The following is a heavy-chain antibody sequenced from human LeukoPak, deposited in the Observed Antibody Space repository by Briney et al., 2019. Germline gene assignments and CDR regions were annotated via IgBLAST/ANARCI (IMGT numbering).Heavy chain of an antibody. CDR1: GGTFSSYA. CDR3: ARAAYGDYGMDV. CDR2: IIPILGIA. D-gene: IGHD4-17*01. Sequence: SVKVSCKASGGTFSSYAISWVRQAPGQGLEWMERIIPILGIANYAQKFQGRVTITADKSTSTAYMELSSLRSEDTAVYYCARAAYGDYGMDVWGQGTTVTVSS. J-gene: IGHJ6*02. V-gene: IGHV1-69*04.